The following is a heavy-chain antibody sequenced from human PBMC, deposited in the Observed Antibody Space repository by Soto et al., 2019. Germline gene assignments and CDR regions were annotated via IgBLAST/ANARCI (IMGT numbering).Heavy chain of an antibody. CDR1: GYTLTELS. J-gene: IGHJ3*02. CDR2: FDPEDGET. V-gene: IGHV1-24*01. D-gene: IGHD6-13*01. CDR3: ATLYLVAAAGSAFDI. Sequence: ASVKVSCKVSGYTLTELSMHWVRQAPGKGLEWMGGFDPEDGETIYAQKFQGRVTMTEDTSTDTAYMELSSLRSEDTAVYYCATLYLVAAAGSAFDIWGQGIMDTVSS.